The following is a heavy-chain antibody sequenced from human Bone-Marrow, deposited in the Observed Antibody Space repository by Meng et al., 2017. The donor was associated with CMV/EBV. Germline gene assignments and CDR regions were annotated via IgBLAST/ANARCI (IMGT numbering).Heavy chain of an antibody. D-gene: IGHD5-24*01. CDR2: INWNAGST. CDR3: AKDLGVTPLSGGLQFDD. V-gene: IGHV3-20*04. Sequence: GGSLRLSCAASGFTFDDYGMSWVRQAPGKGLEWVSGINWNAGSTGYADSVKGRFTISRDNSKNTLYLQMNSLRAEDTAVYYCAKDLGVTPLSGGLQFDDWGEGTLVTVSS. J-gene: IGHJ4*02. CDR1: GFTFDDYG.